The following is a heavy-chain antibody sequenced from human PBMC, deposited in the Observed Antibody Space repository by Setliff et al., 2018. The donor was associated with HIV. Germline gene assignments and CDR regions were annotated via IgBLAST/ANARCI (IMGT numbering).Heavy chain of an antibody. Sequence: GGSLRLSCTASGFTFSQSWMSWLRQAPGKGLEWVANISPNGNEKYSVDSVKGRFTTSRDNAKNSLHLQMNSLRLEDTAVYYCARDGSGWSQHWGQGTVVTVSS. D-gene: IGHD6-19*01. V-gene: IGHV3-7*01. CDR1: GFTFSQSW. CDR2: ISPNGNEK. J-gene: IGHJ1*01. CDR3: ARDGSGWSQH.